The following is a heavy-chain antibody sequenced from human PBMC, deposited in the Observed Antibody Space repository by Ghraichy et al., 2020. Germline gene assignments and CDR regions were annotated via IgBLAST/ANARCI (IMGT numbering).Heavy chain of an antibody. J-gene: IGHJ4*02. V-gene: IGHV5-51*01. CDR1: GYSFTSYW. CDR2: IYPGDSDT. Sequence: GESLNISCKGSGYSFTSYWIGWVRQMPGKGLEWMGIIYPGDSDTRYSPSFQGQVTISADKSISTAYLQWSSLKASDTAMYYCARQWPTYYYDSSGYYTAGFDYWGQGTLVTVSS. CDR3: ARQWPTYYYDSSGYYTAGFDY. D-gene: IGHD3-22*01.